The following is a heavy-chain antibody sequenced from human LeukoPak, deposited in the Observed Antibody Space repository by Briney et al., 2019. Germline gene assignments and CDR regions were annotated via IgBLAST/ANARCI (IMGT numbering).Heavy chain of an antibody. CDR3: ARRISNNWIFDY. CDR1: GGSISSGGYY. V-gene: IGHV4-31*03. J-gene: IGHJ4*02. D-gene: IGHD1-1*01. CDR2: IYYSGST. Sequence: PSQTLSLTCTVSGGSISSGGYYWSWFRQHPGKGLEWIGYIYYSGSTYYNPSLKNRVTISVDTSKNQFSLKLSSVTAADTAVYYCARRISNNWIFDYWGQGTLVTVSS.